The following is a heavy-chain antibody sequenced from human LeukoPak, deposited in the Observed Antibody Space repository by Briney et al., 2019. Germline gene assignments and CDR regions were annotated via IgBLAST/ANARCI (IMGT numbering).Heavy chain of an antibody. J-gene: IGHJ5*02. V-gene: IGHV5-51*01. D-gene: IGHD2-2*02. CDR3: ARQGCSRTSCYTNWFDP. CDR2: IYPGDSDT. Sequence: GESLKISCKGSGYSFTSYWIGWVRQMPGRGLEWMGIIYPGDSDTSYSPSFLGQVTISADKSISTAYLQWSSLKTSDTAMYDCARQGCSRTSCYTNWFDPWGQGTLVTVSS. CDR1: GYSFTSYW.